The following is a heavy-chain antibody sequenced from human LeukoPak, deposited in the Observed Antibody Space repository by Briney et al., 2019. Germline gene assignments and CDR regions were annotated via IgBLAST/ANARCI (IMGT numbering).Heavy chain of an antibody. CDR2: ISGSGGST. CDR1: GFTFSSYA. Sequence: GGSLRLSCAASGFTFSSYAMSWVRQAPGKGLEWVSAISGSGGSTHYADSVKGRFTISRDNSKNTLYLQMNSLRAEDTAVYYCAKDQDIVVVVAVFDPWGQGTLVTVSS. D-gene: IGHD2-15*01. J-gene: IGHJ5*02. CDR3: AKDQDIVVVVAVFDP. V-gene: IGHV3-23*01.